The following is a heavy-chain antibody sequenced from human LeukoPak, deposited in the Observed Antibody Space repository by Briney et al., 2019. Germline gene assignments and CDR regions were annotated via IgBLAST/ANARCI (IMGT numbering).Heavy chain of an antibody. CDR1: GVSLSNADYY. CDR3: ARVTRGVITYNWFDS. CDR2: IYHSGNT. J-gene: IGHJ5*01. V-gene: IGHV4-30-4*01. D-gene: IGHD3-10*01. Sequence: SETLSLTCTVSGVSLSNADYYWTWIRQPPGKGLEWIGYIYHSGNTHYNPSLQSQLTISIDTSKNDFSLRLTSVTAADTALYYCARVTRGVITYNWFDSWGQGALVLVSS.